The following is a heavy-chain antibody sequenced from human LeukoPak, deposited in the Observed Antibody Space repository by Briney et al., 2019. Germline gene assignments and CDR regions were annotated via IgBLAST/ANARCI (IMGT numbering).Heavy chain of an antibody. CDR1: GFTVSSNY. J-gene: IGHJ6*02. D-gene: IGHD6-19*01. Sequence: GGSLRLSCAASGFTVSSNYMSWVRQAPGKGLEWVSVIYSGGSTYYADSVKGRFTISRDNSKNTLYLQMNSLRAEDTAVYYCAGQWLVQEMTEYYYYGMDVWGQETTVTVSS. CDR2: IYSGGST. CDR3: AGQWLVQEMTEYYYYGMDV. V-gene: IGHV3-53*01.